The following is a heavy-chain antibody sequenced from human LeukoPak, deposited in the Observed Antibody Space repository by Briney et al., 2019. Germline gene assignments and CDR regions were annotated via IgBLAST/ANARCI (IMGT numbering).Heavy chain of an antibody. CDR1: GFTFSSYG. D-gene: IGHD5-12*01. Sequence: GGSLRLSCAASGFTFSSYGMSWVRQAPGKGLEWVSAISGSGGSTYYADSVKGRFTISRDNAKNSLYLQMNSLRAEDTAVYYCARDRSGYSGYDFFDYWGQGALVTVSS. J-gene: IGHJ4*02. CDR3: ARDRSGYSGYDFFDY. CDR2: ISGSGGST. V-gene: IGHV3-23*01.